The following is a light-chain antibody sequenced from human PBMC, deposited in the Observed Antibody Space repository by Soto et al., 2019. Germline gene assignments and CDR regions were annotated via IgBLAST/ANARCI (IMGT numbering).Light chain of an antibody. Sequence: DIQMTQSPSTLSASVGDRVTIPCRASQSISSWLAWYQQKPGKAPKLLISDASSFKTGVPSRFSGSGSGTEFTLTISSLQPDDFATYYCQHYNSYSEAFGQGTKVDIK. CDR3: QHYNSYSEA. V-gene: IGKV1-5*01. J-gene: IGKJ1*01. CDR2: DAS. CDR1: QSISSW.